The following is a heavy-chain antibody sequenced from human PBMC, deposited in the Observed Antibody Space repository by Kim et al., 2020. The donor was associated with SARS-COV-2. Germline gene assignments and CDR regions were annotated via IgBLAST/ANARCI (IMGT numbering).Heavy chain of an antibody. D-gene: IGHD3-16*01. V-gene: IGHV3-30*02. J-gene: IGHJ4*02. Sequence: GGSLRLSCATSGFTFGGFAMDWVRQAPGKAMEWVAFIGHDGSTKYYADSVKGRFTISRDNSENMLYLQMSRLRDEDTAVYFCAKDRARDSYYEFDYWGQG. CDR1: GFTFGGFA. CDR2: IGHDGSTK. CDR3: AKDRARDSYYEFDY.